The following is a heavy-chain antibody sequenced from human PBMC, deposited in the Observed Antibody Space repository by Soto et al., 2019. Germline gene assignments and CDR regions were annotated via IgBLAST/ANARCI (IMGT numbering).Heavy chain of an antibody. CDR1: GFTFSDYY. J-gene: IGHJ4*02. D-gene: IGHD3-22*01. V-gene: IGHV3-11*05. CDR2: ISSSSSYT. CDR3: ATGQYYYDSSGYYYS. Sequence: QVQLVESGGGLVKPGGSLRLSCAASGFTFSDYYMSWIRQAPGKGLEWVSYISSSSSYTNYANSVKGRFTISRDNAKTSLYLQMNSLRAEDPAVYYCATGQYYYDSSGYYYSWGQGTLVTVSS.